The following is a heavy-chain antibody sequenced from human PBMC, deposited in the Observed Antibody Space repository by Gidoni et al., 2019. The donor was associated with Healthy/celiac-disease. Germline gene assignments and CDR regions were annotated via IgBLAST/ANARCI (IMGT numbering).Heavy chain of an antibody. CDR2: ISAYNGNT. CDR3: ARDGGGEPSGYYFDY. J-gene: IGHJ4*02. CDR1: GYTFTSYG. D-gene: IGHD6-25*01. V-gene: IGHV1-18*01. Sequence: QVQLVQSGAEVKKPGASVKVSCKASGYTFTSYGSSWVRQAPGQGLEWMGWISAYNGNTNYAQKLQDRGTMTTDTSTSTAYMERRSLRSDDTAVYYFARDGGGEPSGYYFDYWGQGTLVTVSS.